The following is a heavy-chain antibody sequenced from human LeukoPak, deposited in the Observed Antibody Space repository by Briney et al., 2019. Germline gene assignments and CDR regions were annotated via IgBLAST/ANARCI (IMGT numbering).Heavy chain of an antibody. CDR2: IIPILGTA. CDR3: ARADYYGSGYPVINYMDV. Sequence: SVKVSCKASGYTFTSYGISWVRQAPGQGLEWMGGIIPILGTANYAQKFQGRVTITTDESTSTAYMELSSLRSEDTAVYSCARADYYGSGYPVINYMDVWGKGTTVTVSS. CDR1: GYTFTSYG. J-gene: IGHJ6*03. V-gene: IGHV1-69*05. D-gene: IGHD3-10*01.